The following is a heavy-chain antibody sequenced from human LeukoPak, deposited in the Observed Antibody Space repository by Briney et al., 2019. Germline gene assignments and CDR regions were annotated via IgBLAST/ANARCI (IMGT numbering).Heavy chain of an antibody. V-gene: IGHV4-4*09. CDR1: GSSISSYY. D-gene: IGHD1-26*01. CDR3: ARRVGATDGIDY. Sequence: PSETLSLTCTVSGSSISSYYWSWIRQPPGKGLEWIGYIYTSGSTNYNPSLKSRVTISVDTSKNQFSLKLSSVTAADTTVYYCARRVGATDGIDYWGQGTLVTVSS. J-gene: IGHJ4*02. CDR2: IYTSGST.